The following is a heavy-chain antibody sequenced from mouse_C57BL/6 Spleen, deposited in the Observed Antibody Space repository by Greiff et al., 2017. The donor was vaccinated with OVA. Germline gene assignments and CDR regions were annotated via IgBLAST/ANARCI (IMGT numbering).Heavy chain of an antibody. J-gene: IGHJ1*03. CDR1: GFTFSSYA. Sequence: EVKLMESGGGLVKPGGSLKLSCAASGFTFSSYAMSWVRQTPEKRLEWVATISDGGSYTYYPDNVKGRFTISRDNAKNNLYLQMRHLKSEDTAMYYCARERGSYDYWYFDVWGTGTTVTVSS. V-gene: IGHV5-4*01. CDR2: ISDGGSYT. D-gene: IGHD1-1*02. CDR3: ARERGSYDYWYFDV.